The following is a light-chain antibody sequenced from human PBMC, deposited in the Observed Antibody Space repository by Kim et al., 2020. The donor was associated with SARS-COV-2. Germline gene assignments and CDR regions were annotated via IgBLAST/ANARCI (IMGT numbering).Light chain of an antibody. CDR1: SGSIASNY. CDR3: QSYDSSNPWV. Sequence: LTQPHSVSEFPGKTVTISCTRSSGSIASNYVQWYQQRPGSAPTTVIYEDNQRPSGVPDRFSGSIDSSSNSASLTISGLKTEDEADYYCQSYDSSNPWVFGGGTQLTVL. J-gene: IGLJ3*02. CDR2: EDN. V-gene: IGLV6-57*04.